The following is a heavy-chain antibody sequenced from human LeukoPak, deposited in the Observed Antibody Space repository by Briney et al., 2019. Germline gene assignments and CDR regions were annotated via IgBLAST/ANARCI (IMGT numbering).Heavy chain of an antibody. Sequence: HGGSLRLSCAASGFAFANYAMNWVRQAPGKGLEWVSTISASGGNTYYADSVKGRFTFSRDNSENTLYLQMNSLRAEDTAVYYCAKAAISGVVISFDYWGQGTLLTVSS. J-gene: IGHJ4*02. D-gene: IGHD3-3*01. V-gene: IGHV3-23*01. CDR1: GFAFANYA. CDR3: AKAAISGVVISFDY. CDR2: ISASGGNT.